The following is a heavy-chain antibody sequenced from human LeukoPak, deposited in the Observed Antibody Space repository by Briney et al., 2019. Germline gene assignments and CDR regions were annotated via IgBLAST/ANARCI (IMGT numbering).Heavy chain of an antibody. CDR1: GFTFSSYA. J-gene: IGHJ4*02. CDR3: AKAPPIGYCSSTTCYFDY. Sequence: GGSLRLSCAVSGFTFSSYAMSRVRQAPGKGLKWVSAISVSGDTTYYADSVKGRFTISRDNSKNTLYLQMNSLRAEDTALYYCAKAPPIGYCSSTTCYFDYWGQGTLVTVSS. V-gene: IGHV3-23*01. D-gene: IGHD2-2*01. CDR2: ISVSGDTT.